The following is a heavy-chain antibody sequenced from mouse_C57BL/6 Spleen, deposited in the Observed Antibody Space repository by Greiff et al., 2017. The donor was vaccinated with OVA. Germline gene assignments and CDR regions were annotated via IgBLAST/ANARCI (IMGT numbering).Heavy chain of an antibody. CDR1: GYSFTGYY. J-gene: IGHJ1*03. CDR3: ARAEGGSSWYFDV. Sequence: VQLQQPGAELVKPGASVKISCKASGYSFTGYYMNWVKQSPEKSLEWIGEINPSTGGTTYNQKFKAKATLTVDKSSSTAYMQLKSLTSEDSAVYYCARAEGGSSWYFDVWGTGTTVTVSS. CDR2: INPSTGGT. D-gene: IGHD1-1*01. V-gene: IGHV1-42*01.